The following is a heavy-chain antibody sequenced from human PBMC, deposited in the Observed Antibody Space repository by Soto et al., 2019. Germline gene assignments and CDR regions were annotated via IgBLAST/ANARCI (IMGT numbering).Heavy chain of an antibody. Sequence: QVQLVESGGGVVQPGRSLRLSCAASGFTFSSYGMHWVRQAPGKGLEWVAVISYDGSNKYYADSVKGRFTISRDNSKNTLYLQMNSLRAEDTAVYYCEGYCISTSGPNYYYYGMDVWGQGTTVTVSS. CDR2: ISYDGSNK. CDR1: GFTFSSYG. CDR3: EGYCISTSGPNYYYYGMDV. V-gene: IGHV3-30*03. D-gene: IGHD2-2*01. J-gene: IGHJ6*02.